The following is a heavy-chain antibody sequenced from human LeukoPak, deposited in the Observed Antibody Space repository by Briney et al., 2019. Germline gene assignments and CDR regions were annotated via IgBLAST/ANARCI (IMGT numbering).Heavy chain of an antibody. CDR2: MNPNSGNT. Sequence: ASVKVSCKASGYTFTSYDINWVRQATGQGLEWMGWMNPNSGNTGYAQKFQGRVTITRNTSISTAYMELSSLRPEDTAVYYCARAWRYYYYYYMDVWGKGTTVTVSS. CDR3: ARAWRYYYYYYMDV. J-gene: IGHJ6*03. V-gene: IGHV1-8*03. CDR1: GYTFTSYD.